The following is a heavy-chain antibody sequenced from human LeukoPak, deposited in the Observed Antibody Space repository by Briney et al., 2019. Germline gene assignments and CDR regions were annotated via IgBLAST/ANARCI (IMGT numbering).Heavy chain of an antibody. V-gene: IGHV4-59*01. CDR2: IYYRGSN. Sequence: PSETLSLTCTVSGCSISSYYWSWIRQPPGKGLEWMGYIYYRGSNNYYLSLVSRRIIPVETYKNHFSLKLSSVTAADAPVFYCWRMGGSSSYYYYMVVSGKGTTVTVSS. CDR3: WRMGGSSSYYYYMVV. J-gene: IGHJ6*03. D-gene: IGHD6-6*01. CDR1: GCSISSYY.